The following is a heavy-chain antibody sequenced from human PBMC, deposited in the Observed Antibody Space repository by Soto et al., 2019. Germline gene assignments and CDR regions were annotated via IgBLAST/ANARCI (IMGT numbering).Heavy chain of an antibody. CDR1: GGSISSGGYY. CDR3: ARLSNPWGNSVMDY. Sequence: QVQLQESGPGLVKPSQTLSLTCTVSGGSISSGGYYWSWIRQHPGKGLEWIGYIYYSGSTYYNPSLKSRITISVDTSNNQFSLKLSSVTAADTAVYYCARLSNPWGNSVMDYWGQGTLVTVSS. J-gene: IGHJ4*02. V-gene: IGHV4-31*03. CDR2: IYYSGST. D-gene: IGHD3-16*01.